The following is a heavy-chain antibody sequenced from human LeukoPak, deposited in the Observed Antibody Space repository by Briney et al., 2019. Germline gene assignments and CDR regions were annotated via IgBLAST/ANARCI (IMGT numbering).Heavy chain of an antibody. J-gene: IGHJ4*02. V-gene: IGHV1-2*02. CDR2: INPNSGGT. CDR1: GYTFTVYY. Sequence: ASVTVSFKASGYTFTVYYMHWVRQAPGQGLEWMGWINPNSGGTNYAQKFQGRVTMTRDTSISTAYMELSRLRSDDTAVYYCARSDREAPIDYWGQGTLVTVSS. CDR3: ARSDREAPIDY.